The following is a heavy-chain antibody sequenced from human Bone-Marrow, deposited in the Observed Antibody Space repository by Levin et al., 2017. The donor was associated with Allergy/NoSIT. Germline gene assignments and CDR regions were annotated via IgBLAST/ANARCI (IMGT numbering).Heavy chain of an antibody. CDR2: IRNKANRHTT. CDR3: VREGAAAGDFDY. D-gene: IGHD6-13*01. V-gene: IGHV3-72*01. CDR1: GFTFSDHY. J-gene: IGHJ4*02. Sequence: PGGSLRLSCAASGFTFSDHYMDWVRQAPGKGLQWVGRIRNKANRHTTEYAASVQGRLSISRDDQKQSLYFEMNRLKPEDTAVYYCVREGAAAGDFDYWGQGVLVTVSS.